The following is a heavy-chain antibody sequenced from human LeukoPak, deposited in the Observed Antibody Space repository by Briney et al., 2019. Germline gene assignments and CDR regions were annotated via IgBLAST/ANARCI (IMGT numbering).Heavy chain of an antibody. J-gene: IGHJ1*01. CDR2: ISAYNGNI. CDR3: ARDDILLWFGDFQH. CDR1: GYTFTSYG. Sequence: ASVKVSCKASGYTFTSYGISWVRQAPGQGLEWMGWISAYNGNINYAQKLQGRVTMTTDTSTGTAYMELRSLRSDDTAVYYCARDDILLWFGDFQHWGQGTLVTVSS. V-gene: IGHV1-18*01. D-gene: IGHD3-10*01.